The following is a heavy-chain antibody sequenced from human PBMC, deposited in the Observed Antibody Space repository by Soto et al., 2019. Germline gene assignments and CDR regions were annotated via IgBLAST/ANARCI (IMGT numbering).Heavy chain of an antibody. J-gene: IGHJ4*02. CDR2: IYSGGCT. CDR1: GFDVSNTD. D-gene: IGHD3-22*01. V-gene: IGHV3-66*01. CDR3: AREAIIVIAAPEYYFDY. Sequence: GGSLRLSCAASGFDVSNTDMSWVRQAPGKGLEWVSVIYSGGCTNYADSVKGRFIVSRDSPKNTLYLQMDSLRAEDTAVYYCAREAIIVIAAPEYYFDYWGQGPLVTVSS.